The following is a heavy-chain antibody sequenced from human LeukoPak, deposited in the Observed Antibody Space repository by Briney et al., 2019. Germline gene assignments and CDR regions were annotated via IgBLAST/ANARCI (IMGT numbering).Heavy chain of an antibody. CDR2: IYPGDSDT. Sequence: GESLKISCKGYGYSFTSYWIGWVRQMPGNGLEWMGIIYPGDSDTRYSPSFQGQVTISADKSISTAFLQWSSLKASDTGKYYCARTYNYGPFDNWGEGTLVTVSS. CDR1: GYSFTSYW. D-gene: IGHD5-18*01. V-gene: IGHV5-51*01. J-gene: IGHJ4*02. CDR3: ARTYNYGPFDN.